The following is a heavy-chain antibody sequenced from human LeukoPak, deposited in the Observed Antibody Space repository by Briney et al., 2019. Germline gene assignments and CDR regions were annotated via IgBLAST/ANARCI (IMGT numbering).Heavy chain of an antibody. CDR2: IYYSGST. D-gene: IGHD4-17*01. V-gene: IGHV4-39*07. CDR1: GGSISSSSFY. Sequence: SVTLSLTCTASGGSISSSSFYWGWLRQPPGKGLEWIGSIYYSGSTYYNPSLKSRVTISVDTSKNQFSLKLSSVTAADTAVYYCARAVIGDYVKYFDYWGQGTLVTVSS. J-gene: IGHJ4*02. CDR3: ARAVIGDYVKYFDY.